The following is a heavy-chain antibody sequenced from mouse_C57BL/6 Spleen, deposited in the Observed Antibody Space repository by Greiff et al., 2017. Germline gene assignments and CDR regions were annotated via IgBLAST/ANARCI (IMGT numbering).Heavy chain of an antibody. CDR1: GFTFSDYG. J-gene: IGHJ2*01. CDR3: ARRDGSSSFDY. V-gene: IGHV5-17*01. CDR2: ISSGSSTI. Sequence: EVKLVESGGGLVKPGGSLKLSCAASGFTFSDYGMHWVRQAPEKGLEWVAYISSGSSTIYYADTVKGRFTISRDNAKNTLFLQMTSLRSEGTAMYYCARRDGSSSFDYWGQGTTRTVSA. D-gene: IGHD1-1*01.